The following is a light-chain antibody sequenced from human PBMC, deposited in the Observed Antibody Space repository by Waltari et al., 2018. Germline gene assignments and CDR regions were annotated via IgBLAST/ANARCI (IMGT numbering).Light chain of an antibody. CDR2: DVS. CDR3: TSFTSSRTYV. CDR1: SSDVGGYDY. J-gene: IGLJ1*01. V-gene: IGLV2-14*03. Sequence: QSALTQPVSVSESPGQSIAISCTGTSSDVGGYDYVFWYQQHPGKVPKLMIYDVSARPSGVSNRFSGSKSGNTASLTISGLQAEDEADYYCTSFTSSRTYVFGTGTKVTVL.